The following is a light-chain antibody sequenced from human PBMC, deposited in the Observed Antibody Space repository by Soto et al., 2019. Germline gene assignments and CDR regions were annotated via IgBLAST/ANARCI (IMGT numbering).Light chain of an antibody. CDR2: KAP. J-gene: IGKJ1*01. CDR1: QIISSW. CDR3: QQYMSYS. V-gene: IGKV1-5*03. Sequence: DIQTTPSPSTLSASVAYICTITCRASQIISSWLAWYQPKPGKAPKLLIYKAPSFESGVPSRFSGSGSGAEFTLTISRLQPDDFATYYRQQYMSYSFGQGTKVDIK.